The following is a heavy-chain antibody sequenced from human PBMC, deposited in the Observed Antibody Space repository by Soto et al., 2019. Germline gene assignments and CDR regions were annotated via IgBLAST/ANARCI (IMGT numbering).Heavy chain of an antibody. J-gene: IGHJ6*02. CDR3: ARDDTAAAVDYYYYGMDV. CDR1: GFTFSSYA. V-gene: IGHV3-30-3*01. Sequence: QVQLVESGGGVVQPGRSLRLSCAASGFTFSSYAMHWVRQAPGKGLEWVAVISYDGSNKYNADSVKGRFTISRDNSKNTLYLQMNSLRAEDTAVYYCARDDTAAAVDYYYYGMDVWGQGTTVTVSS. D-gene: IGHD6-13*01. CDR2: ISYDGSNK.